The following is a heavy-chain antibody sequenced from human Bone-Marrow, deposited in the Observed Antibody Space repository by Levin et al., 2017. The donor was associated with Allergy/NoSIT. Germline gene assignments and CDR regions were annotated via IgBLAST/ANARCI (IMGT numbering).Heavy chain of an antibody. D-gene: IGHD3-10*01. CDR2: ISYDGSNK. Sequence: GGSLRLSCAASGFTFSSYAMHWVRQAPGKGLEWVAVISYDGSNKYYADSVKGRFTISRDNSKNTLYLQMNSLRAEDTAVYYCARAVGDGSGSYYNYWGQGTLVTVSS. V-gene: IGHV3-30-3*01. CDR3: ARAVGDGSGSYYNY. CDR1: GFTFSSYA. J-gene: IGHJ4*02.